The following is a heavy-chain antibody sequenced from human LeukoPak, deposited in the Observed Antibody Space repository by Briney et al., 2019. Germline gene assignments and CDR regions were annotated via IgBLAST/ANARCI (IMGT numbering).Heavy chain of an antibody. J-gene: IGHJ3*02. CDR2: IYYSGST. CDR3: ARDGLTGIEGLAFDI. V-gene: IGHV4-31*03. CDR1: GGSISSGGYY. D-gene: IGHD1-20*01. Sequence: SETLSLTCTVSGGSISSGGYYWSWIRQHPGKGQEWIGYIYYSGSTYYNPSLKSRVTISVDTSKNQFSLKLSSVTAADTAVYYCARDGLTGIEGLAFDIWGQGTMVTVSS.